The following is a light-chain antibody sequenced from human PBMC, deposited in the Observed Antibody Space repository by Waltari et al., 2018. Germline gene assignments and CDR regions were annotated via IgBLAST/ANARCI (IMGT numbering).Light chain of an antibody. J-gene: IGKJ4*01. CDR3: QQLSTYPRT. Sequence: DIQLTQSPSFLSVSVGDRVTITCRASQGISSSLAWYQQKPGKAPKLLVYAASSLQRGVPSRCGGSGSGTEFTLTISSLQPEDVASYYWQQLSTYPRTIGGGTKVEIK. CDR2: AAS. CDR1: QGISSS. V-gene: IGKV1-9*01.